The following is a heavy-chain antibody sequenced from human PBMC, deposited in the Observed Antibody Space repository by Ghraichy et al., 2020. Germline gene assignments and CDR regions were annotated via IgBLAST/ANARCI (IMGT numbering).Heavy chain of an antibody. V-gene: IGHV1-46*01. CDR3: ARDAAPYGGTYFDY. Sequence: ASVKVSCKASGFTFTRHYIHWVRQAPGQGLEWMGIINPSGGSTSYAQKFQGRVTMTRDTSTSTVYMELSSLRSEDTAVYYCARDAAPYGGTYFDYWGQGALVTVSS. CDR1: GFTFTRHY. CDR2: INPSGGST. J-gene: IGHJ4*02. D-gene: IGHD4-23*01.